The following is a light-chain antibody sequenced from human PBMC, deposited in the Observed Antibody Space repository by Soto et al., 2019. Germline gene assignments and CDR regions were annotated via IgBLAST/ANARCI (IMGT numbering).Light chain of an antibody. Sequence: EIVMTQSPATLSVSPGERATLSCRASQSISSSLAWYQQKPGRAPRLLIYGASTRATGIPARFSGSGSGTEFTLTISSLQSEDFAVYYCQQYNNGPTYTFGQGTELEIK. CDR3: QQYNNGPTYT. CDR2: GAS. J-gene: IGKJ2*01. CDR1: QSISSS. V-gene: IGKV3-15*01.